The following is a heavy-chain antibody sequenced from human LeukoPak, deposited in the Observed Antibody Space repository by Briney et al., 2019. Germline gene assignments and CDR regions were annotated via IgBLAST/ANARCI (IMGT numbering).Heavy chain of an antibody. CDR2: INHSGST. CDR3: AGPGAGDLDY. D-gene: IGHD3-10*01. CDR1: GGPFGVYY. Sequence: SETLSLTCAVYGGPFGVYYWSWVRQPPVKGLEWIGEINHSGSTNYNPSLKSRVTISVDTSKNHFSLKLSSVTAADTAVYYCAGPGAGDLDYWGQGTLVTVSS. J-gene: IGHJ4*02. V-gene: IGHV4-34*01.